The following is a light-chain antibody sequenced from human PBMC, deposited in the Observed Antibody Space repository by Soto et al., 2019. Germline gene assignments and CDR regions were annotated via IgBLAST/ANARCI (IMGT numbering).Light chain of an antibody. J-gene: IGLJ2*01. Sequence: QSALTQPASVSGSPGQSITISCTGSSSDIGRYDYVSWYRQHPGEAPKLIIFEVNNRPSGVSNRFSGSKSGNTASLTIFGLQVEDEALYFCSSYTSASALGIFGGGTKLTVL. V-gene: IGLV2-14*01. CDR3: SSYTSASALGI. CDR2: EVN. CDR1: SSDIGRYDY.